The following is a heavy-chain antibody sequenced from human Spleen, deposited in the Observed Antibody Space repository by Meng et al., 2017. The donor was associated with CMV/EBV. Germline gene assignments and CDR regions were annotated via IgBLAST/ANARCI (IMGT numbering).Heavy chain of an antibody. CDR2: IQYDGSNK. V-gene: IGHV3-30*02. CDR1: GFTVSNLG. J-gene: IGHJ4*02. D-gene: IGHD3-16*02. Sequence: AGFTVSNLGMQWFRQAQGKGMEWVAFIQYDGSNKYYEDYVKGRCTISRDNYKNTVYLQMNSLRVEDTALYFCAKDGTITFGGVLDSWGQGSLVTVSS. CDR3: AKDGTITFGGVLDS.